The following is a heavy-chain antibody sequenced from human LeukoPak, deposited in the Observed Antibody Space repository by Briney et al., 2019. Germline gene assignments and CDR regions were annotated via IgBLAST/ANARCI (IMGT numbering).Heavy chain of an antibody. CDR3: ARDRYGGNSGEFDY. CDR2: VFDSGST. V-gene: IGHV4-59*01. Sequence: SETLSLTCSVSGASFSTNYWSWIRQPPGRGLEWIGYVFDSGSTNYNPSLKSRVTILVDTSKNQFSLKLSSVTAADTAVYYCARDRYGGNSGEFDYWGQGTLVTVSS. D-gene: IGHD4-23*01. CDR1: GASFSTNY. J-gene: IGHJ4*02.